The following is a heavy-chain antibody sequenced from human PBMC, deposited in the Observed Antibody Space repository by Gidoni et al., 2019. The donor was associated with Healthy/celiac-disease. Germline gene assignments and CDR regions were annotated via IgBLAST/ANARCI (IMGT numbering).Heavy chain of an antibody. CDR3: ASERSQFWAIFGVVTRDGMDV. CDR1: GGSFSGYY. D-gene: IGHD3-3*01. Sequence: QVQLQQWGAGLLKPSETLSLTCAVYGGSFSGYYWSWIRQPPGKGLEWIGEINHSGSTNYNPSLKSRVTISVDTSKNQFSLKLSSVTAADTAVYYCASERSQFWAIFGVVTRDGMDVWGQGTTVTVSS. J-gene: IGHJ6*02. V-gene: IGHV4-34*01. CDR2: INHSGST.